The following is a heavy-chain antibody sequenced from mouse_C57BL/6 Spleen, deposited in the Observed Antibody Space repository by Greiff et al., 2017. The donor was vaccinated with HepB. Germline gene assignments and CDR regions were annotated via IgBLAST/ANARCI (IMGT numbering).Heavy chain of an antibody. D-gene: IGHD2-3*01. J-gene: IGHJ3*01. CDR1: GYTFTDYY. CDR2: INPNNGGT. CDR3: ARGQWLLRGFAY. V-gene: IGHV1-26*01. Sequence: EVQLQQSGPELVKPGASVKISCKASGYTFTDYYMNWVKQSHGKSLEWIGDINPNNGGTSYNQKFKGKATLTVDKSSSTAYMELRSLTSEDSAVYYCARGQWLLRGFAYWGQGTLVTVSA.